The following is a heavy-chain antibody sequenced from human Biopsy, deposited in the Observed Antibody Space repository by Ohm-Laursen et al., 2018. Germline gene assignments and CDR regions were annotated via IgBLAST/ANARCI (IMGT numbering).Heavy chain of an antibody. CDR1: GYTFTSYG. CDR3: AADINVWNVNY. J-gene: IGHJ4*02. V-gene: IGHV1-18*01. Sequence: SSVKVSCKASGYTFTSYGISWVRQAPGQGLEWMGWISAYNGNTNYAQKLQGRVTMTTDTSTSTAYMELRSLRSDDTAVYYCAADINVWNVNYWGQGTQVTVSS. D-gene: IGHD1-1*01. CDR2: ISAYNGNT.